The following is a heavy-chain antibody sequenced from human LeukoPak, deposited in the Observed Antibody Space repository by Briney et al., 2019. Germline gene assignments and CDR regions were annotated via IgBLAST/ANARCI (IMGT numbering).Heavy chain of an antibody. CDR2: LSSSGSSI. D-gene: IGHD2-15*01. CDR1: GLPFSSYE. Sequence: RSGGSLRLPCAASGLPFSSYEMNWVREAPGKGLEWFSYLSSSGSSIYYADSVKGRFTISRDNAKNSLDLQMNSLRVEDTAIYYCARVRGRSTWYGGGLDCWGQGTLVTVSS. CDR3: ARVRGRSTWYGGGLDC. V-gene: IGHV3-48*03. J-gene: IGHJ4*02.